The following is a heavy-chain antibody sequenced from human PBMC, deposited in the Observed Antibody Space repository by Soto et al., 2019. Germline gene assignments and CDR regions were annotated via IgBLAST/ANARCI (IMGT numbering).Heavy chain of an antibody. CDR2: ISNDGSNK. V-gene: IGHV3-30*18. D-gene: IGHD6-19*01. CDR3: AKDRNTGWSHYYYGMDV. CDR1: GFTVSGKKY. Sequence: GGSLRLSCAASGFTVSGKKYLAWVRQAPGKGLEWVAVISNDGSNKYHADSVKGRFTISRDNSKNTLYLQMNSLRAEDTAVYYCAKDRNTGWSHYYYGMDVWGQGTTVTVSS. J-gene: IGHJ6*02.